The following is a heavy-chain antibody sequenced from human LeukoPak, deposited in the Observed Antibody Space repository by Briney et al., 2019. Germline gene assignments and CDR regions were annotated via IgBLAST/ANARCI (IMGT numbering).Heavy chain of an antibody. CDR1: GFTFSSYW. CDR2: INNDGSST. Sequence: GGSLSLSCAASGFTFSSYWMHWIRQPPAQGLVWVSHINNDGSSTSYADSVKGRFTISRDNAKNTLYLQMNSLRTADTTVYYCACYGIAPPYWGQGTLVTVSS. D-gene: IGHD2-15*01. J-gene: IGHJ4*02. CDR3: ACYGIAPPY. V-gene: IGHV3-74*01.